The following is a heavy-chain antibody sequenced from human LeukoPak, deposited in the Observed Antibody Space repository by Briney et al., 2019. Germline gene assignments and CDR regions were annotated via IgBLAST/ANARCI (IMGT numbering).Heavy chain of an antibody. D-gene: IGHD5-18*01. V-gene: IGHV3-23*01. CDR2: ISNSGGST. CDR1: GFTLSSYW. J-gene: IGHJ4*02. CDR3: AKDRESGYSYGYTSSDC. Sequence: GGSLRLSCAASGFTLSSYWMSWVRQAPGKGLEWVSTISNSGGSTYYPDSVKGRFTISRDNSKNTLYLQMNSLRAEDTAIYYCAKDRESGYSYGYTSSDCWGQGTLVTVSS.